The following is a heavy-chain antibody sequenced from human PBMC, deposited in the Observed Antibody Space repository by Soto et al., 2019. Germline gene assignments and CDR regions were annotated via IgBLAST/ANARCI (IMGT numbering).Heavy chain of an antibody. Sequence: GGSLRLSCAASGFTFSNAWMSWVRQAPGKGLEWVGRIKSKTDGGTTDYAAPVKGRFTISRDDSKNTLYLQMNSLKTEDTAVYYCTTALVLNPIAVAGRGFDYSGQRTLLTVSS. CDR3: TTALVLNPIAVAGRGFDY. J-gene: IGHJ4*02. D-gene: IGHD6-19*01. CDR1: GFTFSNAW. V-gene: IGHV3-15*01. CDR2: IKSKTDGGTT.